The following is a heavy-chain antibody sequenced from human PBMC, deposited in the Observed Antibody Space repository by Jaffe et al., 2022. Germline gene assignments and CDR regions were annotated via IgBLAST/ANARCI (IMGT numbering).Heavy chain of an antibody. D-gene: IGHD3-10*01. V-gene: IGHV4-38-2*01. J-gene: IGHJ5*02. Sequence: QVQLQESGPGLVKPSETLSLTCAVSGYSISSGYYWGWIRQPPGKGLEWIGSIYHSGSTYYNPSLKSRVTISVDTSKNQFSLKLSSVTAADTAVYYCARVLGFGELLGWFDPWGQGTLVTVSS. CDR1: GYSISSGYY. CDR3: ARVLGFGELLGWFDP. CDR2: IYHSGST.